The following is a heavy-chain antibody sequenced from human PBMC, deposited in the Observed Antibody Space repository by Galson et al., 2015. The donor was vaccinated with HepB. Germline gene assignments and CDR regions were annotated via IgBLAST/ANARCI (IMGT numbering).Heavy chain of an antibody. D-gene: IGHD3-10*01. J-gene: IGHJ6*02. CDR1: GYTFTSYG. Sequence: SVKVSCKASGYTFTSYGISWVRQAPGQGLEWMGWISADNGNTNYAQKLQGRVTMTTDTSTSTAYMELRSLRSDDTAVYYCARTLRSPSYGMDVWGQGTTVTVSS. CDR2: ISADNGNT. V-gene: IGHV1-18*01. CDR3: ARTLRSPSYGMDV.